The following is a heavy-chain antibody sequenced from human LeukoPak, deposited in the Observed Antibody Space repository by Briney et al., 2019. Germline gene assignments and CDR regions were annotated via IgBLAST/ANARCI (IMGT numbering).Heavy chain of an antibody. Sequence: PSETLSLTCTVSGGSISSSSYYWGWIRQPPGKGLEWIGSIYYSGSTYYNPSLKSRVTISVDTSKNQFSLKLSSVTAADTAVYYCARSYSSHDDYWGQGTLVTVSS. CDR3: ARSYSSHDDY. CDR2: IYYSGST. J-gene: IGHJ4*02. D-gene: IGHD6-13*01. CDR1: GGSISSSSYY. V-gene: IGHV4-39*01.